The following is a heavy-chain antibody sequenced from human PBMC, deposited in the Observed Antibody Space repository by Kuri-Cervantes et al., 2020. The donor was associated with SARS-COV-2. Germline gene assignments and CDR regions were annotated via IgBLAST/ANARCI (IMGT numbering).Heavy chain of an antibody. Sequence: GGSLRLSCAASGFTFSSYGMHWVRQAPGKGLEWVAVIWYDGSNKYYADSVKGRFTISRDNSKNTLYLQMNSLRPEDTAVYYCASRGAFDNSAPNTFDIWGQGTVVTVSS. CDR3: ASRGAFDNSAPNTFDI. V-gene: IGHV3-33*01. D-gene: IGHD4/OR15-4a*01. J-gene: IGHJ3*02. CDR1: GFTFSSYG. CDR2: IWYDGSNK.